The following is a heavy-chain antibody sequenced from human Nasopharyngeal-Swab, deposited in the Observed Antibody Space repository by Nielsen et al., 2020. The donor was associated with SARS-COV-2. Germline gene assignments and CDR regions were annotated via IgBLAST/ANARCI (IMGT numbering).Heavy chain of an antibody. J-gene: IGHJ3*02. CDR3: ASSDIVATFDAFDI. CDR1: GYSFTSYW. D-gene: IGHD5-12*01. CDR2: IYPGDSAT. V-gene: IGHV5-51*01. Sequence: GESLKTSCKGSGYSFTSYWIGRVRPMPGKGLEWMGIIYPGDSATRYSPSFQGQVTISADKSISTAYLQWSSLKASDTAMYYCASSDIVATFDAFDIWGQGTMVTVSS.